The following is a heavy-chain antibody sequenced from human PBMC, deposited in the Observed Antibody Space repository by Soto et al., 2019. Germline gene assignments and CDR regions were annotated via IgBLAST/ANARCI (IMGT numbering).Heavy chain of an antibody. D-gene: IGHD1-26*01. J-gene: IGHJ5*02. CDR1: GGSISSGDYY. CDR3: ASIVGAASGWFDP. V-gene: IGHV4-30-4*01. CDR2: IYYNGGT. Sequence: QVQLQESGPGLVKPSQTLSLTCSVSGGSISSGDYYWSWVRQPPGRGLEWIGYIYYNGGTYYNPSLKSRVIISVHPSKNQFALKLTALTAADTAVYYCASIVGAASGWFDPWGQGTLVTVSS.